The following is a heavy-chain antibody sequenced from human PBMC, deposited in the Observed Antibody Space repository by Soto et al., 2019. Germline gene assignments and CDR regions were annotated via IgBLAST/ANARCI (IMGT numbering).Heavy chain of an antibody. CDR1: GFTFSSYI. V-gene: IGHV3-21*01. J-gene: IGHJ4*02. Sequence: GGSLRLSCAASGFTFSSYIMNWVRQAPGKGLEWVSSISSSSSYIYYADSVKGRFTISRDNAKNSLYLQMNSLRAEDTAVYYCASYSSGWTFDYWGQGTLVTVSS. CDR3: ASYSSGWTFDY. CDR2: ISSSSSYI. D-gene: IGHD6-19*01.